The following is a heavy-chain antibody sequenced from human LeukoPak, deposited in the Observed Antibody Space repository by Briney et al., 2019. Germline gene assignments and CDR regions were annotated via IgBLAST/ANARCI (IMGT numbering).Heavy chain of an antibody. CDR1: GFTFSDYA. Sequence: GGSLRLSCEASGFTFSDYAMIWVRQAAGQGLEWVSSISATGGSAYYADSVQGRVTISRDNSKNTPYMQMNSLRAEDTAIYYCVEGGYYGSGSYYDYCFDYWGQGTLVTVSS. J-gene: IGHJ4*02. V-gene: IGHV3-23*01. D-gene: IGHD3-10*01. CDR2: ISATGGSA. CDR3: VEGGYYGSGSYYDYCFDY.